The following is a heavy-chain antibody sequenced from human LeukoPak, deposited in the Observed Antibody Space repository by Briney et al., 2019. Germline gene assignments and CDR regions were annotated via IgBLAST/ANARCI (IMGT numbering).Heavy chain of an antibody. CDR1: GFTFSSYA. D-gene: IGHD4-11*01. CDR3: AKGNYGYYFDY. CDR2: ISGRGGQT. J-gene: IGHJ4*02. V-gene: IGHV3-23*01. Sequence: PGGSLRLSCAASGFTFSSYAMSWVRPAPGKGLEWVSAISGRGGQTYYADPVKGRFTIYRNNSNNTLYLQKNSLRGEDTAIYYCAKGNYGYYFDYWGQGTLVTVSS.